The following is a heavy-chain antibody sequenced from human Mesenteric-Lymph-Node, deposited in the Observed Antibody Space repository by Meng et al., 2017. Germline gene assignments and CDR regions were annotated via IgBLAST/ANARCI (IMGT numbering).Heavy chain of an antibody. J-gene: IGHJ5*02. V-gene: IGHV3-74*01. CDR2: INSDGSST. Sequence: GESLKISCAASGFTFSSYWMHWVRQAPGKGLVWVSRINSDGSSTSYADSVKGRFTISRDNAKNTLYLQMNSLRAEDTAVYYCARAVGVAGSYGAPGVFDPWGQGTLVTVSS. D-gene: IGHD6-19*01. CDR3: ARAVGVAGSYGAPGVFDP. CDR1: GFTFSSYW.